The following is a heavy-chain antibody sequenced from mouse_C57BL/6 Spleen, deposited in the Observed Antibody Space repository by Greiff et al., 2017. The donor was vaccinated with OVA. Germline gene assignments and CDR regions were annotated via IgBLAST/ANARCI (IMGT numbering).Heavy chain of an antibody. V-gene: IGHV1-80*01. Sequence: VQLQESGAELVKPGASVKISCKASGYAFSSYWMNWVKQRPGKGLEWIGQIYPGDGDTNYNGKFKGKATLTADNSSSTAYMQLSSLTSEDSAVYFCARDGSITGYFDYWGQGTTLTVSS. CDR2: IYPGDGDT. CDR3: ARDGSITGYFDY. CDR1: GYAFSSYW. D-gene: IGHD1-1*01. J-gene: IGHJ2*01.